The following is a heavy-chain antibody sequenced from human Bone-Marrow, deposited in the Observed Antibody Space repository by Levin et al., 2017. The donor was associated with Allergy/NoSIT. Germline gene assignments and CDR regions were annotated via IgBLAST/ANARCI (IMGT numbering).Heavy chain of an antibody. D-gene: IGHD3-10*01. CDR3: AKDRDFYGSGILGN. Sequence: GGSLRLSCAASGFTFSNYAMSWVRQAPGKGLEWVSGISGSGDSTYDGDSVKGRFTISRDNSKNTLYLQMNSLRAEDTAVYYCAKDRDFYGSGILGNWGQGTLVTVSS. V-gene: IGHV3-23*01. CDR2: ISGSGDST. CDR1: GFTFSNYA. J-gene: IGHJ4*02.